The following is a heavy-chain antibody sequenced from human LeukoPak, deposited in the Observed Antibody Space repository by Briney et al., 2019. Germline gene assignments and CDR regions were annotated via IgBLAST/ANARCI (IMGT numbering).Heavy chain of an antibody. CDR2: ISAYNGNT. CDR1: GYTFTSYD. V-gene: IGHV1-18*01. J-gene: IGHJ4*02. D-gene: IGHD6-19*01. CDR3: ARAPYSSGWYLIN. Sequence: GASVKVSCKASGYTFTSYDINWVRQATGQGLEWMGWISAYNGNTNYAQKLQGRVTMTRDTSTSTVYMELSSLRSEDTAVYYCARAPYSSGWYLINWGQGTLVTVPS.